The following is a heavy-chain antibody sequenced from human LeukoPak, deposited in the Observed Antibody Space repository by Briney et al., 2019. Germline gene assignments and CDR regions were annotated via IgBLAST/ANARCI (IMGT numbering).Heavy chain of an antibody. Sequence: SETLSLTCTVSGGSISDNYWSWIRQPPGKGLEWIAYISDIGSINYNPSLKSRVTISLDTSKNQFSLKLSSVTAADTAVYYCAGHHPRNTVDFWGQGTLVTVSP. CDR3: AGHHPRNTVDF. CDR2: ISDIGSI. J-gene: IGHJ4*02. V-gene: IGHV4-59*08. D-gene: IGHD2/OR15-2a*01. CDR1: GGSISDNY.